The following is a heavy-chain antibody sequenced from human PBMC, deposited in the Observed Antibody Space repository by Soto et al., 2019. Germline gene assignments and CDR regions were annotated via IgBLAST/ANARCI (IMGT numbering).Heavy chain of an antibody. J-gene: IGHJ6*02. CDR2: ILPGDSDT. Sequence: GESRKIACRGSGYNFSSYWIGWVRQMPGKGLEWMGVILPGDSDTRYSPSFQGRVTISADKSLTSTYLQWNSLKASDTAMYFCARLDTARTYYYYGLGVWGQGTTVPVSS. D-gene: IGHD5-18*01. V-gene: IGHV5-51*01. CDR1: GYNFSSYW. CDR3: ARLDTARTYYYYGLGV.